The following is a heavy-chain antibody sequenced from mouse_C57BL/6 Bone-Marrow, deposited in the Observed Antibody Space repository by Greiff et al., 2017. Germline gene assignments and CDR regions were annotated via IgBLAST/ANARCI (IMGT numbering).Heavy chain of an antibody. Sequence: VQLQQPGAELVKPWASVKLSCTASGYTFTSYWITWVKQRPGQGLEWIGDIYPGSGSTHYNEKFKSKATLTVDPSSSTAYMQLRSLTSEDSSVYCCARRLFYAMDYWGQGTSVTVSS. J-gene: IGHJ4*01. V-gene: IGHV1-55*01. CDR1: GYTFTSYW. D-gene: IGHD6-1*01. CDR3: ARRLFYAMDY. CDR2: IYPGSGST.